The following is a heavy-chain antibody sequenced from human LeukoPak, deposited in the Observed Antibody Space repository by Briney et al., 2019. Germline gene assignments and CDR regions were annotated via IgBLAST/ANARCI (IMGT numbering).Heavy chain of an antibody. CDR1: GGSISSSLYH. D-gene: IGHD3-22*01. V-gene: IGHV4-39*07. Sequence: PSETLSPTCTVSGGSISSSLYHWGWIRQSPGKNLEWLGSIYYTGTTHYNPSLKSRVTISVDTSKNQFSLKLSSVTAADTAVYYCARRSSGYYYYYYYMDVWGKGTTVTISS. CDR2: IYYTGTT. J-gene: IGHJ6*03. CDR3: ARRSSGYYYYYYYMDV.